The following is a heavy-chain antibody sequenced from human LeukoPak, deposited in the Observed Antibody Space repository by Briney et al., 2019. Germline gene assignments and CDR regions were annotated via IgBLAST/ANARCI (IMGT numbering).Heavy chain of an antibody. CDR1: GYTFTSYD. Sequence: GASVKVSCKASGYTFTSYDINWVRQATGQGLEWMGWMNPNSGNTGYAQKFQGRVTMTRNTSISTAYMELSSLRAEDTAVYYCAKDYLIAVAGTRSGGFAYWGQGTLVTVSS. J-gene: IGHJ4*02. D-gene: IGHD6-19*01. V-gene: IGHV1-8*01. CDR2: MNPNSGNT. CDR3: AKDYLIAVAGTRSGGFAY.